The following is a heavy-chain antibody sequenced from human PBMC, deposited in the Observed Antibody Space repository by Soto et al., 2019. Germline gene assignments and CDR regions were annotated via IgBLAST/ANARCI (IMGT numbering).Heavy chain of an antibody. D-gene: IGHD3-10*01. J-gene: IGHJ4*02. CDR2: ISSSSSYI. Sequence: GGSLRLSCAASGFTFSSYSMNWVRQAPGKGLEWVSSISSSSSYIYYADSVKGRFTISRDNAKNSLYLQMNSLRAEDTAVYYCARDINYYGSGSYYPPGFGYWGQGTLVTVSS. CDR3: ARDINYYGSGSYYPPGFGY. CDR1: GFTFSSYS. V-gene: IGHV3-21*01.